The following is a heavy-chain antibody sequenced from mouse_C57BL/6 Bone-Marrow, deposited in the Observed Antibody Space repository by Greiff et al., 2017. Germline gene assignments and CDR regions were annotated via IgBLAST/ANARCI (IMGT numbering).Heavy chain of an antibody. D-gene: IGHD2-4*01. J-gene: IGHJ3*01. CDR3: ERHVDDYAAWFAD. V-gene: IGHV5-12*01. Sequence: DVMLVESGGGLVQPGGSLKLSCAASGFTFSDYYMYWVRQTPEKRLEWVAYISNGGGSTYYPDTVKGRFTISRDNAKNTLYLQMSRLKSEDTAMYYCERHVDDYAAWFADWGKGTLVTVSA. CDR1: GFTFSDYY. CDR2: ISNGGGST.